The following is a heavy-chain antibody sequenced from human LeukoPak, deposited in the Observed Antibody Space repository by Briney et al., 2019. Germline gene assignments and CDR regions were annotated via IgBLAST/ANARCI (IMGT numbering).Heavy chain of an antibody. CDR1: GFTFSSYW. CDR2: IKQDGSEK. D-gene: IGHD2-2*01. V-gene: IGHV3-7*01. Sequence: GGSLRLSCTASGFTFSSYWMSWVRQAPGKGLEWVANIKQDGSEKYYVDSVKGRFTISRDNAKNSLYLQMNSLRAEDTAVYYCARDWHCSSTSCYDGRFDYWGQGTLVTVSS. CDR3: ARDWHCSSTSCYDGRFDY. J-gene: IGHJ4*02.